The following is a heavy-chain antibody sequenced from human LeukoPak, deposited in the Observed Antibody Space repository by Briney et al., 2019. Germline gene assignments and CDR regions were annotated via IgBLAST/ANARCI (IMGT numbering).Heavy chain of an antibody. CDR3: ARDQGYCSSTSCSWPSY. CDR1: GFTFSSYS. V-gene: IGHV3-48*01. Sequence: PGGSLRLSCAASGFTFSSYSMNWVRQAPGKGLEWVSYISSSSSTIYYADSVKGRFTISRDNAKNSLYLQMNSLRAEDTAVYYCARDQGYCSSTSCSWPSYWGQGTLVTVPS. D-gene: IGHD2-2*01. CDR2: ISSSSSTI. J-gene: IGHJ4*02.